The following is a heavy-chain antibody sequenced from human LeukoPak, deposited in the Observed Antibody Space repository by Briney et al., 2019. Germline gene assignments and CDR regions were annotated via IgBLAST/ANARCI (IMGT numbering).Heavy chain of an antibody. CDR3: ATLDPYYYDSSGPPGYFDY. J-gene: IGHJ4*02. CDR1: GYTFTSYG. V-gene: IGHV1-18*01. CDR2: VSAYDGNT. Sequence: ASVKVSCTASGYTFTSYGFSWIRQAPGRGLEWMGWVSAYDGNTNYAQKFQGRVTMTTDTSTSTAYMELSSLRSEDTAVYYCATLDPYYYDSSGPPGYFDYWGQGTLVTVSS. D-gene: IGHD3-22*01.